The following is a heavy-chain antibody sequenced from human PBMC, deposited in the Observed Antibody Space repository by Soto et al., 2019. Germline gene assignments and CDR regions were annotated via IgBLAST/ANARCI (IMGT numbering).Heavy chain of an antibody. V-gene: IGHV3-23*01. D-gene: IGHD3-16*01. J-gene: IGHJ3*02. CDR3: AKGGYYSLFDI. Sequence: GSLLLACLAYGFAYRSYAMSWVRQTPGKGLEWVSGISGSGGRTYYADSVKGRLTISRDNSNNTLSLQMHILRVEDTAVYFCAKGGYYSLFDIWGQGTTVTVSS. CDR2: ISGSGGRT. CDR1: GFAYRSYA.